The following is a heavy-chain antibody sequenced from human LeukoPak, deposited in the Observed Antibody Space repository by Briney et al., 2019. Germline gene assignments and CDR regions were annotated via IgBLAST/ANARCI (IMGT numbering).Heavy chain of an antibody. CDR1: GDSISSSNW. J-gene: IGHJ6*02. D-gene: IGHD6-19*01. CDR2: SYHCGST. Sequence: SETLSLTCAVSGDSISSSNWWSWVRQPPGKGLEWIGESYHCGSTNYNPSLKSRVTISVDKSKNQFSLNLSSVTAADTAVYYCARDRRIAVAGTWGSYYYYGMDVWGQGTTVTVSS. V-gene: IGHV4-4*02. CDR3: ARDRRIAVAGTWGSYYYYGMDV.